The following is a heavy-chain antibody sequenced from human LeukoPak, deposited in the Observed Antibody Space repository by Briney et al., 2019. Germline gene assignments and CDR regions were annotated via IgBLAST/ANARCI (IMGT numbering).Heavy chain of an antibody. CDR1: GGSFSGYY. D-gene: IGHD6-25*01. CDR3: ATDSQSSVYYF. CDR2: INHSGST. Sequence: SETLSLTCAVYGGSFSGYYWSWIRQPPGKGLEWIGEINHSGSTNYNPSLESRVTISVDTSKNQFSLNLRSLTAADTAVYYCATDSQSSVYYFWSQGALVTVSS. J-gene: IGHJ4*02. V-gene: IGHV4-34*01.